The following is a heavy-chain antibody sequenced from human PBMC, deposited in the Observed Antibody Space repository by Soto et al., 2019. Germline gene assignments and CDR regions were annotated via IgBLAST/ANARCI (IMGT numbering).Heavy chain of an antibody. CDR3: AKLTIAARAPFDI. Sequence: ASVKVSCKASGYTFTSYYMHWVRQAPGQGLEWMGIINPSGGSTSYAQKFQGRVTMTTDTSTSTVYMELSSLRSEDTAVYYCAKLTIAARAPFDICGQGTMVTVSS. V-gene: IGHV1-46*01. D-gene: IGHD6-6*01. J-gene: IGHJ3*02. CDR1: GYTFTSYY. CDR2: INPSGGST.